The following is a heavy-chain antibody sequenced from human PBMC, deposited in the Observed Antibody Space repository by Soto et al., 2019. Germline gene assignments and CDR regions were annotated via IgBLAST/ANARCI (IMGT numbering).Heavy chain of an antibody. CDR3: ATTRGVAVGGSFDH. Sequence: QLQLQESGPGLVKPSETLSLTCTVSGGSISRSSSYWGWIRQPPGKGLEWMATIYSGSTYYNPSLKSRVTISVDTSKNQFSLKLSSVAAPDTAIYYCATTRGVAVGGSFDHWGQGTLVTVSS. CDR1: GGSISRSSSY. CDR2: IYSGST. J-gene: IGHJ5*02. D-gene: IGHD6-13*01. V-gene: IGHV4-39*01.